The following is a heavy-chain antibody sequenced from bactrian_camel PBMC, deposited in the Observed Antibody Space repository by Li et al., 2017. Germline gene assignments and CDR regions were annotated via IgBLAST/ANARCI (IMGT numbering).Heavy chain of an antibody. Sequence: EVQLVESGGDSVQSGGSLRLSCSVSGYTYNCIGWFRQVPGQEREGIAVNNREGTSTYYSDPVKGRFTISHDRSKNMGYLQMNNLKPEDTGIYYCAAGASLLVGGLCYTDYRIYGQGTQVTVS. CDR2: NNREGTST. D-gene: IGHD3*01. CDR1: GYTYNCIG. V-gene: IGHV3S40*01. J-gene: IGHJ4*01.